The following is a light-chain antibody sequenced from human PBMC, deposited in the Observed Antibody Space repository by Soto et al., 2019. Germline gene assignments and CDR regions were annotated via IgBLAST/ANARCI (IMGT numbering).Light chain of an antibody. Sequence: QSVLTQPASVSGSPGQSITISCNGTSTDVGTYNLISWYRQYPGKAPKLLIYEVSKLASGVSNRFSGSKSGNTASLTISELQTEDEGDYFCCSYAGSTTFVVFGGGTKLTVL. J-gene: IGLJ2*01. CDR2: EVS. CDR3: CSYAGSTTFVV. V-gene: IGLV2-23*02. CDR1: STDVGTYNL.